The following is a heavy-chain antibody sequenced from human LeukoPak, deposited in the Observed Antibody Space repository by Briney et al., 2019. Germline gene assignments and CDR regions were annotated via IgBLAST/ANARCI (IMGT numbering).Heavy chain of an antibody. CDR2: IKSKTDGGTT. D-gene: IGHD3-10*01. CDR1: GFTFSNAW. CDR3: TTGPLLWFGESDY. J-gene: IGHJ4*02. V-gene: IGHV3-15*01. Sequence: PGGSLRLSCAASGFTFSNAWMSWVRQAPGKGLEWVGRIKSKTDGGTTDYAAPVKGRFTISRDDSKNTLYLQMNSLKTEDTAVYYCTTGPLLWFGESDYWGQGTLVTVSS.